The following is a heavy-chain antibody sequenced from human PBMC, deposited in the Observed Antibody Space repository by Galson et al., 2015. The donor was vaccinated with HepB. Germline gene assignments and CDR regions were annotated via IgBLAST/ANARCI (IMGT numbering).Heavy chain of an antibody. CDR1: GFTFSDAW. CDR2: IKNKTDGGTT. D-gene: IGHD4-23*01. V-gene: IGHV3-15*07. CDR3: TTWYVVTPT. J-gene: IGHJ5*02. Sequence: SLRLSCAASGFTFSDAWMNWVRQAPGKGLEWVGRIKNKTDGGTTDYAAPVKGRFTISRADSKNTLYLQMNSLKTEDTAVYYYTTWYVVTPTWGQGTLVTVSS.